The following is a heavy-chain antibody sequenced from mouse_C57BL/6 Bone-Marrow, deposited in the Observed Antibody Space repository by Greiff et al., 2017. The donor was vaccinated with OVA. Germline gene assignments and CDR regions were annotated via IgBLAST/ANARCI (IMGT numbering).Heavy chain of an antibody. CDR1: GFTFSNYW. D-gene: IGHD1-1*01. Sequence: EVKLEESGGGLVQPGGSMKLSCVASGFTFSNYWMNWVRQSPEKGLEWVAQIRLKSDNYATHYAESVKGRFTISRDDSKSSVYLQMNNLRAEDTGIYYFTTYYYGSSPYYAMDYWGQGTSVTVSS. CDR2: IRLKSDNYAT. V-gene: IGHV6-3*01. CDR3: TTYYYGSSPYYAMDY. J-gene: IGHJ4*01.